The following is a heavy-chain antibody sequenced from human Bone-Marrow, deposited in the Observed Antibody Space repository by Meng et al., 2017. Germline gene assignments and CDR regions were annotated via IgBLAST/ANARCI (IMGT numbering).Heavy chain of an antibody. CDR2: INHRGST. Sequence: QVQLQQWGAGLLKPSETLSLTCAVHGGSFSCDYWSWIRQPPGKGLEWIGEINHRGSTNYDPSLKSRVTISVDTSKNQFSLKLSSVTAADTAVYYCARGSGSPEYCSSTSCYSGGWFDPWGQGTLVTVSS. V-gene: IGHV4-34*01. CDR3: ARGSGSPEYCSSTSCYSGGWFDP. J-gene: IGHJ5*02. D-gene: IGHD2-2*02. CDR1: GGSFSCDY.